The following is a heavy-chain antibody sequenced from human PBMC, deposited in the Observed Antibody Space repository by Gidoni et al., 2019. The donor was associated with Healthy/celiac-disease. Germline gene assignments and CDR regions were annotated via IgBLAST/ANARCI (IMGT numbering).Heavy chain of an antibody. CDR1: GGSISSYY. V-gene: IGHV4-59*01. D-gene: IGHD6-13*01. J-gene: IGHJ5*02. CDR2: IYYSGST. CDR3: ARELGYSSSWYEVWFDP. Sequence: QVQLQESGPGLVKPSETLSLTCTVPGGSISSYYWSWIRQPPGKGLEWIGYIYYSGSTNYNPSLKSRVTISVDTSKNQFSLKLSSVTAADTAVYYCARELGYSSSWYEVWFDPWGQGTLVTVSS.